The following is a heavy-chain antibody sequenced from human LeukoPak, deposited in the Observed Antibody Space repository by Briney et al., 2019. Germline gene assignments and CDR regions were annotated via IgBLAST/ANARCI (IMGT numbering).Heavy chain of an antibody. Sequence: PGGSLRLSCAASGFTFSSYGMRWVRQAPGKGLEWVAVISYDGSNKYYADSVKGRFTISRDNSKNTLYLQMNSLRAEDTAVYYCANQRDYGDYVPWGYWGQGTLVTVSS. J-gene: IGHJ4*02. CDR2: ISYDGSNK. D-gene: IGHD4-17*01. CDR3: ANQRDYGDYVPWGY. V-gene: IGHV3-30*18. CDR1: GFTFSSYG.